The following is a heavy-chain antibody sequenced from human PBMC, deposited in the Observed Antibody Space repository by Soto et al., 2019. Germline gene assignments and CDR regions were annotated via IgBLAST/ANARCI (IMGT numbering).Heavy chain of an antibody. V-gene: IGHV4-34*01. CDR2: INHSGST. J-gene: IGHJ6*02. CDR1: GGSFSGYY. Sequence: SETLSLTCAVYGGSFSGYYWGWIRQPPGKGLEWIGEINHSGSTNYNPSLKSRVTISVDTSKNQFSLKLSSVTAADTAVYYCARSTFKDYYGMDVWGQGTTVTVSS. D-gene: IGHD3-16*01. CDR3: ARSTFKDYYGMDV.